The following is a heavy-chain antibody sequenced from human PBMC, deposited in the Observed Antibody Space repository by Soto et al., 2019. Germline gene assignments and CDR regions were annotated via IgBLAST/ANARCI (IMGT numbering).Heavy chain of an antibody. V-gene: IGHV1-69*01. CDR3: ARGEIVVVPAAEYYFDY. D-gene: IGHD2-2*01. Sequence: SVKVSCKASGGTFSSYAIGWVRQAPGQGLEWMGGIIPIFGTANYAQKFQGRVTITADESTSTAYMELSSLRSEDTAVYYCARGEIVVVPAAEYYFDYWGQGTLVTVSS. CDR2: IIPIFGTA. J-gene: IGHJ4*02. CDR1: GGTFSSYA.